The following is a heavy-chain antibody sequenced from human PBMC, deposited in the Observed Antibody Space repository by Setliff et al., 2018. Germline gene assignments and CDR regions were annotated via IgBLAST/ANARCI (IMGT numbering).Heavy chain of an antibody. CDR3: ATTYYYDSSGYYWPLEFDY. J-gene: IGHJ4*02. Sequence: GASVKVSCKASGYTFTDYAMHWVRQAPGQRLEWMGWINPGNGNTKYSQKLQGRVTMTTDTSTSTAYMELRSLRSDDTAVYYCATTYYYDSSGYYWPLEFDYWGQGTLVTVSS. D-gene: IGHD3-22*01. CDR1: GYTFTDYA. V-gene: IGHV1-3*01. CDR2: INPGNGNT.